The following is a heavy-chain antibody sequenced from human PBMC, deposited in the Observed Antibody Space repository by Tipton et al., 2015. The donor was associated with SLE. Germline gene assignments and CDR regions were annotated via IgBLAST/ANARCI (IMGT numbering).Heavy chain of an antibody. CDR3: AKDQWEAAAVFAS. V-gene: IGHV3-23*03. CDR1: GFTFSSYV. Sequence: SLRLSCAASGFTFSSYVMSWARQAPGKGLEWVSIIYGGGGTSYLDSVKGRFTISRDTSKNTLYLQMNSLRPEDTAVYYCAKDQWEAAAVFASWGQGTLVTVSS. D-gene: IGHD6-13*01. J-gene: IGHJ4*02. CDR2: IYGGGGT.